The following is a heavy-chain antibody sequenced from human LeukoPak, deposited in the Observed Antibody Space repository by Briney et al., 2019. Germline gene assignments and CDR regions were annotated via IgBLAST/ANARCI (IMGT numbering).Heavy chain of an antibody. CDR1: GDSISSSNWY. CDR2: MYYSGST. Sequence: KPSETLSLTCTVSGDSISSSNWYWTWIRRPPGKGLEWIGSMYYSGSTYYNPSLKSGVTISADRSKNQFSLKLRSVTAADTAVYYCSRGGGVTVSDTWGQGTLVTVSS. CDR3: SRGGGVTVSDT. D-gene: IGHD6-19*01. V-gene: IGHV4-39*01. J-gene: IGHJ4*02.